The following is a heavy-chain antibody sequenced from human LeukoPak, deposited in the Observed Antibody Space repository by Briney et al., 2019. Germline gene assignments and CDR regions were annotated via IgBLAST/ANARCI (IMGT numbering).Heavy chain of an antibody. V-gene: IGHV3-21*01. D-gene: IGHD3-22*01. CDR2: ISSSSYI. J-gene: IGHJ4*02. CDR1: GFTFSSYS. Sequence: PGGSLRLSCAASGFTFSSYSMSWVRQAPGKGLEWVSSISSSSYIYYADSVKGRFTISRDNAKNSLYLQMNSLRAEDTAVYYCARGYYDTSYYFDYWGQGTLVTVSA. CDR3: ARGYYDTSYYFDY.